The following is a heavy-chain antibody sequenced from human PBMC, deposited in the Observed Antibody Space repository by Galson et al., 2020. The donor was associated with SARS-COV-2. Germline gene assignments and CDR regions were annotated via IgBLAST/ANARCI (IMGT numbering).Heavy chain of an antibody. V-gene: IGHV3-20*04. J-gene: IGHJ5*02. CDR1: GFTFDDYG. CDR2: INWNGGST. Sequence: GESLKISCAASGFTFDDYGMSWVRQAPGKGLEWVSGINWNGGSTGYADSVKGRFTISRDNAKNSLYLQMNSLRAEDTALYYCARARSWGSSWYRGWFDPWGQGTLVTVSS. D-gene: IGHD6-13*01. CDR3: ARARSWGSSWYRGWFDP.